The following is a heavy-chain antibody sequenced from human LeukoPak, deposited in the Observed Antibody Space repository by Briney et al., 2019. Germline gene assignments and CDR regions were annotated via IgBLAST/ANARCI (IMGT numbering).Heavy chain of an antibody. Sequence: ASVTVSCKASGYTFTSYGISWVRQAPGQGLEWMGWISAYNGNTKYAQKLQGRGTMTTDTSTSTAYMELRSLRCDDTAVYYCARGWRGGHTAMVTLFDYWGQGTLVTVSS. CDR2: ISAYNGNT. CDR3: ARGWRGGHTAMVTLFDY. V-gene: IGHV1-18*04. CDR1: GYTFTSYG. J-gene: IGHJ4*02. D-gene: IGHD5-18*01.